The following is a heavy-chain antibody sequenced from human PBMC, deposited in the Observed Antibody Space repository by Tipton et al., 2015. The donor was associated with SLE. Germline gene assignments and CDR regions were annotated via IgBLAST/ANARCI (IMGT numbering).Heavy chain of an antibody. D-gene: IGHD3-16*01. Sequence: TLSLTCAVYGGSISSHYWSWIRQPPGKGLEWIGYIYYSGSTNYNPSLKSRVTISVDTSKNQFSLKLSSVTAADTAVYYCARMGGKGYWGQGSLVTVSS. CDR2: IYYSGST. CDR1: GGSISSHY. J-gene: IGHJ4*02. CDR3: ARMGGKGY. V-gene: IGHV4-59*11.